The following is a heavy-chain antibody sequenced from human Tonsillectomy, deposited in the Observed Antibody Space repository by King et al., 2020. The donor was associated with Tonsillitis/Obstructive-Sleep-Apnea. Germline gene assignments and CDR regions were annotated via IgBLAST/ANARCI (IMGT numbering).Heavy chain of an antibody. CDR3: AKDMGSGWYARFDY. D-gene: IGHD6-19*01. V-gene: IGHV3-9*01. CDR2: ITWNSGKI. CDR1: GFSFHDYA. J-gene: IGHJ4*02. Sequence: VQLVESGGGLVQPGRSLRLSCAASGFSFHDYAMHWVRQAPGKGLEWVSGITWNSGKIVYADSVKGRFTISRDNAKNSLYLQMNSLRAEDTALYYCAKDMGSGWYARFDYWGQGTLVTVSS.